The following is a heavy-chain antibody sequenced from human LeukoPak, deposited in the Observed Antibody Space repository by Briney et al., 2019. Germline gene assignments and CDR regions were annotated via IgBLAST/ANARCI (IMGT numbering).Heavy chain of an antibody. CDR1: GFTFSGHW. CDR2: ITPDGGST. J-gene: IGHJ4*02. D-gene: IGHD6-19*01. Sequence: GGSLRLSCVASGFTFSGHWMHWVRQVPGKGLVAVSRITPDGGSTAHADSVKGRFTISRDNDKNTLYLEMNSLTAEDTALYYCTRSGYSNGYDFWGQGTLVTVSS. V-gene: IGHV3-74*03. CDR3: TRSGYSNGYDF.